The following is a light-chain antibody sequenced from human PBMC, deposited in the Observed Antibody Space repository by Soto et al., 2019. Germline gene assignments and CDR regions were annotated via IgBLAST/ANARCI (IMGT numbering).Light chain of an antibody. CDR3: MQALHSPPA. Sequence: EIVVTQSPLSLPVTPGEPASISCRSSQSLRHSDGHSYLDWYLQKPGQSPQLLIYLASNRASGVPDRFSGSGSGTDFTLKISRVEAEDLGVYFCMQALHSPPAFGGGTKVEIK. CDR1: QSLRHSDGHSY. J-gene: IGKJ4*01. V-gene: IGKV2-28*01. CDR2: LAS.